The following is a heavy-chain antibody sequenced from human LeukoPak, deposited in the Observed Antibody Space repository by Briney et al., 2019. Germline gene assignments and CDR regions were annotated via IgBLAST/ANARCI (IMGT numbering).Heavy chain of an antibody. CDR3: ARAGWIITSAIDY. D-gene: IGHD1-20*01. CDR2: IYHTGSA. CDR1: GYSISRGYF. V-gene: IGHV4-38-2*01. Sequence: NSSETLSLTCGVSGYSISRGYFWAWVRHSPGKGLEWIATIYHTGSAYYNPSLESRVTISADTSKNEFSLNLKSVTAADTAVYFCARAGWIITSAIDYWGQGTLVTASS. J-gene: IGHJ4*02.